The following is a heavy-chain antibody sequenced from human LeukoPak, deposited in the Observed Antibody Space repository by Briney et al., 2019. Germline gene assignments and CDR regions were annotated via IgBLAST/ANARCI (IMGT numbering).Heavy chain of an antibody. J-gene: IGHJ4*02. CDR3: ARDSSSWSLFDY. CDR1: GGTFSSYA. Sequence: ASVKVSCKASGGTFSSYAISWVRQAPGQGLEWMGGIIPIFGTANYAQKFQGRVTIIADESTSTAYMELRSLRSDDTAVYYCARDSSSWSLFDYWGQGTLVTVSS. D-gene: IGHD6-13*01. V-gene: IGHV1-69*13. CDR2: IIPIFGTA.